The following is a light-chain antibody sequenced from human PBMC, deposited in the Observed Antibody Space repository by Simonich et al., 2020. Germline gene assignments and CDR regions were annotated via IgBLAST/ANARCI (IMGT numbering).Light chain of an antibody. V-gene: IGLV1-40*01. Sequence: QSVLTQPPSVSGAPGQRVTISCTGSSSNIGAGYDVHWYQQLPGTAPKLLIYGNNNRPSGVPALFSGSKSGTSASLAITGLQAEDEADYYCQSYDSSLSGVVFGGGTKLTVL. CDR2: GNN. CDR1: SSNIGAGYD. J-gene: IGLJ2*01. CDR3: QSYDSSLSGVV.